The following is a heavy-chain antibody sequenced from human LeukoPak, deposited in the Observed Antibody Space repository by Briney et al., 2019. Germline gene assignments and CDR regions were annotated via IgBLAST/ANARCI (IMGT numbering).Heavy chain of an antibody. Sequence: GESLKISCKGSGYSFTSYWIGWVRQMPGKGLEWMGIIYPVDSDTRYSPSFQGQVTISADKSISTAYLQWSSLKASDTAMYYCARQYCSSTSCYADYYYGMDVWGQGTTVTVSS. CDR3: ARQYCSSTSCYADYYYGMDV. CDR2: IYPVDSDT. D-gene: IGHD2-2*01. J-gene: IGHJ6*02. CDR1: GYSFTSYW. V-gene: IGHV5-51*01.